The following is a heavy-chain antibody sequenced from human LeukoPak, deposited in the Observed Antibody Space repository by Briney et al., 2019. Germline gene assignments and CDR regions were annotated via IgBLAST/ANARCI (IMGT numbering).Heavy chain of an antibody. J-gene: IGHJ6*03. CDR2: IRYDGSNK. CDR1: GFTFSSYG. Sequence: GGSLRLSCAASGFTFSSYGMHWIRQAPGKGLEWVAFIRYDGSNKYYADSVKGRFTISRDNSKNTLYLQMNSLRAEDTAVYYCARDGPGPYYYYMDVWGKGTTVTVSS. V-gene: IGHV3-30*02. CDR3: ARDGPGPYYYYMDV.